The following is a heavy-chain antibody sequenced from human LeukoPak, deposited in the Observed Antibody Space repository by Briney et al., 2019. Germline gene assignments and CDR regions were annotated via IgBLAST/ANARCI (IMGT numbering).Heavy chain of an antibody. Sequence: SETLSLTCTVSGGSISSSSYYWGWIRQPPGKGLEWIGSIYYSGSTYYNPSLKSRVTISVDTSKNQFSLKLSSVTAADTAVYYCARDRGYSYGYDGTPWGYWGQGTLVTVSS. V-gene: IGHV4-39*07. D-gene: IGHD5-18*01. CDR1: GGSISSSSYY. CDR3: ARDRGYSYGYDGTPWGY. CDR2: IYYSGST. J-gene: IGHJ4*02.